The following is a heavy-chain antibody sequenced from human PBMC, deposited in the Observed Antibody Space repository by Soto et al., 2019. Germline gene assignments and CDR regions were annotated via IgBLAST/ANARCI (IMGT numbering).Heavy chain of an antibody. CDR3: VKGGFTTPYHH. CDR2: ISWNSTTI. V-gene: IGHV3-9*01. CDR1: GFTFKDYA. J-gene: IGHJ1*01. Sequence: EVQLVESGGGLVQPGRSLRLSCAASGFTFKDYAMHWVRQAPGKGLEWVSGISWNSTTILYSDAGKGRFTISRDNAKNSLYLKMNRLRPEDTALYYCVKGGFTTPYHHWGQGTLVTVPS. D-gene: IGHD4-4*01.